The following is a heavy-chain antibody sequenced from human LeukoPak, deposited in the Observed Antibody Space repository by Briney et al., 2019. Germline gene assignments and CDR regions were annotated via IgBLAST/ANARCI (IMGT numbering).Heavy chain of an antibody. CDR2: INTNTGNP. Sequence: ASVKVSCKASGYTFTSYAMNWVRQAPGQGLEWMGWINTNTGNPTYAQGFTGRFVFSLDTSVSTAYLQISSLKAEDTAVYYCATIPSVAGYYYYYGMDVWGQGTTVTV. V-gene: IGHV7-4-1*02. CDR3: ATIPSVAGYYYYYGMDV. CDR1: GYTFTSYA. D-gene: IGHD6-19*01. J-gene: IGHJ6*02.